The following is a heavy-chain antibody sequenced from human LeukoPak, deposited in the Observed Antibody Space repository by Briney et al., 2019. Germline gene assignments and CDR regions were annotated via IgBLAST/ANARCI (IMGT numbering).Heavy chain of an antibody. D-gene: IGHD3-3*01. CDR2: ISAYNGNT. V-gene: IGHV1-18*01. CDR3: ARDRAPLGTIFGVVPDY. CDR1: GYTFTSYG. Sequence: ASVKVSCKASGYTFTSYGISWVRQAPGQGLEWMGWISAYNGNTNYAQKLQGRVTMTTDTSTSTAYMELKSLRSDDTAVYYCARDRAPLGTIFGVVPDYWGQGTLVTVSS. J-gene: IGHJ4*02.